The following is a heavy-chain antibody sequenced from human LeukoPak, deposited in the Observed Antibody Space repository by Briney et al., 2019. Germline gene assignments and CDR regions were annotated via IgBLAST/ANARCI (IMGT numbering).Heavy chain of an antibody. V-gene: IGHV3-48*02. CDR2: ISGTSSLI. CDR3: ARDTVRAFDY. J-gene: IGHJ4*02. D-gene: IGHD4-17*01. CDR1: GFTFSTYS. Sequence: GGSLRLSCAASGFTFSTYSMNWVRQAPGKGLEWVSYISGTSSLIYYADSVKGRFTISRDNAKNSLYLQMNSLRDEDTAVYYCARDTVRAFDYWGQGTLVTFSS.